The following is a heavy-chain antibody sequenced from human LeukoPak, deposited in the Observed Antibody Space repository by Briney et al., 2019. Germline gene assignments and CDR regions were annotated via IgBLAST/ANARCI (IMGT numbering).Heavy chain of an antibody. CDR3: ASDSSCYYYPYY. V-gene: IGHV4-59*08. CDR2: IHHSGST. D-gene: IGHD3-22*01. J-gene: IGHJ4*02. Sequence: PSETLSLTCIVSGGSISRYYWRGIRQPPGKGLEWIGYIHHSGSTNYNPFLKSRVTISVDTSKNQFSLKLSSVTAADTAVYYCASDSSCYYYPYYWGQGTLVTVSS. CDR1: GGSISRYY.